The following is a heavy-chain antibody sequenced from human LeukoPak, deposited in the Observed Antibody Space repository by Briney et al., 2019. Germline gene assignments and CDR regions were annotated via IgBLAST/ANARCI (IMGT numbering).Heavy chain of an antibody. CDR2: LGIAGDT. Sequence: GSPRLSCAASRFNVSSLAMHWVRPPIGKGLEWVSALGIAGDTFYPGSVKGRFTISRENAKNSLYLQMNSLRAEDTAMYYCARQKQSHGNFDYWGQGTLVTVSS. J-gene: IGHJ4*02. V-gene: IGHV3-13*01. CDR1: RFNVSSLA. D-gene: IGHD1-26*01. CDR3: ARQKQSHGNFDY.